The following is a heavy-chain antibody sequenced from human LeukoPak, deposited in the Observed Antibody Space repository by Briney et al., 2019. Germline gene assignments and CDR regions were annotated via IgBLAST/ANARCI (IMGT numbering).Heavy chain of an antibody. CDR3: ARVGYGSDGFDP. CDR2: IDPSDSYT. J-gene: IGHJ5*02. CDR1: GYSSTSYW. D-gene: IGHD5-12*01. Sequence: GESLKISCKGSGYSSTSYWISWVRQMPGKGLEWMGRIDPSDSYTNYSPSFQGHVTISADKSISTAYLQWSSLKASDTAMYYCARVGYGSDGFDPWGQGTLVTVSS. V-gene: IGHV5-10-1*01.